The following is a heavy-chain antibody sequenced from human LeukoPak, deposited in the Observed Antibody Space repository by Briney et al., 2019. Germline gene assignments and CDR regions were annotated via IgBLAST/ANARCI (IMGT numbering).Heavy chain of an antibody. CDR3: ARDPLTSWPFDY. CDR1: GYTFSSYK. V-gene: IGHV1-2*02. CDR2: INPNSGGT. J-gene: IGHJ4*02. Sequence: ASVKVSCKASGYTFSSYKMHWVRQAPGQGLEWMGWINPNSGGTNYAQKFQGRVTMTRDTSISTAYMELSRLRSDDTAVYYCARDPLTSWPFDYWGQGTLVTVSS.